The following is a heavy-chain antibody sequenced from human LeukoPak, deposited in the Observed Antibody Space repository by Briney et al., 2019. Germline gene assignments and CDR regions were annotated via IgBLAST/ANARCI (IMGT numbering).Heavy chain of an antibody. Sequence: ASVKVSCKASGYTLTSYYMHWVRQAPGQGLEWMGIINPSGGSTSYAQKFQGRVTMTRDTSTSTVYMELSSLRSEDTAVYYCARTYYDFWSGYPSYYGMDVWGQGTTVTVSS. CDR3: ARTYYDFWSGYPSYYGMDV. J-gene: IGHJ6*02. CDR2: INPSGGST. CDR1: GYTLTSYY. D-gene: IGHD3-3*01. V-gene: IGHV1-46*03.